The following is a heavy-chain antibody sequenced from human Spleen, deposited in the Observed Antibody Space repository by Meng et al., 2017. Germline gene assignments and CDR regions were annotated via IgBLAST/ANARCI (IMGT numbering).Heavy chain of an antibody. Sequence: HVQLQQWRAALLQPSETLSLTCVVSGGSFSYYYWSWIRQPPGKGLEWIGEINHSGSTNYNPSLESRATISVDTSQNNLSLKLSSVTAADSAVYYCARGPTTMAHDFDYWGQGTLVTVSS. V-gene: IGHV4-34*01. J-gene: IGHJ4*02. CDR1: GGSFSYYY. D-gene: IGHD4-11*01. CDR2: INHSGST. CDR3: ARGPTTMAHDFDY.